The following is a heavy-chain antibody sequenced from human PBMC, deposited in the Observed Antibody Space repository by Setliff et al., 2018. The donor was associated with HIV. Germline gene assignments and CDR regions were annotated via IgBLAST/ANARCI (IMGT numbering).Heavy chain of an antibody. D-gene: IGHD3-3*01. CDR1: GGSFTGYY. V-gene: IGHV4-34*01. CDR3: TREGARITIFGVVTALWYFDL. J-gene: IGHJ2*01. Sequence: SETLSLTCAVYGGSFTGYYWSWIRQPPGKGLEWIGEIDHSGSTNYNPSLKSRVTISLDTSKNQFSLKLSSVTAADTAVYYCTREGARITIFGVVTALWYFDLWGRGTLVTVSS. CDR2: IDHSGST.